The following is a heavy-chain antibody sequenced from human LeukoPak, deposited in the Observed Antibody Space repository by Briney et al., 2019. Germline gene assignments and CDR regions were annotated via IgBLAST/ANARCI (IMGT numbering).Heavy chain of an antibody. Sequence: GGSLRLSCAASGFTFTSYSMNWVRQVPGEVLEWVSYISSSSSTIYYADSVKGRFTISRDNAKNSVYLQMSSLRDKDTAVYYCVRGVMVRGVTFHYYGMDVWGQGTTVTVSS. CDR2: ISSSSSTI. J-gene: IGHJ6*02. CDR1: GFTFTSYS. CDR3: VRGVMVRGVTFHYYGMDV. V-gene: IGHV3-48*02. D-gene: IGHD3-10*01.